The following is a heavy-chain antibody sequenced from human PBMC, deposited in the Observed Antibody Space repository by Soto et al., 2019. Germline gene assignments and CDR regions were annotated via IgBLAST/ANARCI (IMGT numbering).Heavy chain of an antibody. CDR1: GGTFSSFG. CDR2: IIPVFGRP. Sequence: ASVKVSCKASGGTFSSFGISWVRQAPGQGLEWMGGIIPVFGRPNYAQRFRGRLTITADESTNTSYMELIDLTSEDTAVYYCAREASDYDFWGQGTQVTVSS. D-gene: IGHD5-12*01. J-gene: IGHJ1*01. CDR3: AREASDYDF. V-gene: IGHV1-69*13.